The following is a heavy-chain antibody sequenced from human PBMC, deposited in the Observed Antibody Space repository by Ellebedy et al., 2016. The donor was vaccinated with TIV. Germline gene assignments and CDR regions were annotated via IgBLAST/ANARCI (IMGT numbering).Heavy chain of an antibody. V-gene: IGHV4-31*03. Sequence: SETLSLTXTVSGGSVSSGSYYWSWIRQHPGKGLEWIGYIYYSGSTYYNPSLKSRVTISVDTSKNQFSLKLSSVTAADTAVYYCASYGDWRYYFDYWGQGTLVTVSS. CDR2: IYYSGST. J-gene: IGHJ4*02. CDR3: ASYGDWRYYFDY. CDR1: GGSVSSGSYY. D-gene: IGHD4-17*01.